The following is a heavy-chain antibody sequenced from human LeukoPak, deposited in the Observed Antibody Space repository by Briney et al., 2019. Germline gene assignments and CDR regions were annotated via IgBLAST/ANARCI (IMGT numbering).Heavy chain of an antibody. J-gene: IGHJ5*02. D-gene: IGHD6-13*01. Sequence: GGSLRLSCAASGFTFSNYWMHWVRQAPGKGLVWVSHINSDGSRTSYADSVKGRFTISRGNAKNTLFLQMNSLRAEDTAVYYCAREVAAITADGIPKWFDPWGQGTLVTVSS. CDR2: INSDGSRT. V-gene: IGHV3-74*01. CDR1: GFTFSNYW. CDR3: AREVAAITADGIPKWFDP.